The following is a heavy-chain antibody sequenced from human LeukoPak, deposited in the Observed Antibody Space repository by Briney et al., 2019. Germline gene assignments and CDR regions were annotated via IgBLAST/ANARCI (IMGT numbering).Heavy chain of an antibody. D-gene: IGHD6-13*01. CDR2: INPNSGGT. J-gene: IGHJ3*02. Sequence: ASVKVSCKASGYTFTGYYMHWVRQAPGQGLEWMGWINPNSGGTNYAQKFQGRVTMTRDTSISTAYMELSRLRSDDTAVYYCAPEAAAGILGAFDIWGQGTMVTVSS. CDR3: APEAAAGILGAFDI. CDR1: GYTFTGYY. V-gene: IGHV1-2*02.